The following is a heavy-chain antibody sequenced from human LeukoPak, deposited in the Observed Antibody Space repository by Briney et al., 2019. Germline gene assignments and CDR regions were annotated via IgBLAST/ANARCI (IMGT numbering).Heavy chain of an antibody. V-gene: IGHV4-34*01. Sequence: SETLSLTCAVYGGSFSGYYWSWIRQPPGKGLEWIGEISHSGSTNYNPSLKSRVTISVDTSKNQFSLKLSSVTAADTAVYYCARGSRQWLVPGGYYYYGMDVWGQGTTVTVSS. CDR2: ISHSGST. CDR3: ARGSRQWLVPGGYYYYGMDV. CDR1: GGSFSGYY. D-gene: IGHD6-19*01. J-gene: IGHJ6*02.